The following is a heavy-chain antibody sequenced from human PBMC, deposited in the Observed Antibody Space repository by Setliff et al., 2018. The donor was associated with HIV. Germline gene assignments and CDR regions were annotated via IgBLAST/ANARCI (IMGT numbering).Heavy chain of an antibody. J-gene: IGHJ1*01. CDR2: TNTDGSRT. D-gene: IGHD2-21*02. CDR1: GFTFRNYY. CDR3: ASDQEAGDGEFFQQ. V-gene: IGHV3-74*01. Sequence: RLSCAASGFTFRNYYMHWVRQAPGKGLVWVSGTNTDGSRTTYADSVKGRFTISRDNAKNTLYLQMNGLRAEDTAVYFCASDQEAGDGEFFQQWGQGTLVTVSS.